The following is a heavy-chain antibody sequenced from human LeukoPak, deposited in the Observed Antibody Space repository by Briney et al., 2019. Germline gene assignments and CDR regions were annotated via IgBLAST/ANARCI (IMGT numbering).Heavy chain of an antibody. CDR2: ISYDGSDK. CDR1: GFTFSSYA. V-gene: IGHV3-30-3*01. Sequence: GRSLRLSCAASGFTFSSYAMHWVRQAPGKGLEWVAVISYDGSDKYYADSVKGRFTISRDNSKNTLYLQMNSLRAEDTAVYYCARDHRGVRDYFDYWGQGTLVTVSS. J-gene: IGHJ4*02. CDR3: ARDHRGVRDYFDY. D-gene: IGHD3-10*01.